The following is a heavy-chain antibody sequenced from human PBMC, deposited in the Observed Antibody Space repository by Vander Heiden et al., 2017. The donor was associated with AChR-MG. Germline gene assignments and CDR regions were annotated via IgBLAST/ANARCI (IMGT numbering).Heavy chain of an antibody. Sequence: EVQLLESGGGLVQPGGSLRPSCAASGFTFSSSAMSWVRQAPGKGLEWVSAISGRGGSTYYADSVKGRFTISRDNSKNTLYLQMNSLRAEDTAVYYCAKPVAAAGSDYWGQGTLVTVSS. V-gene: IGHV3-23*01. J-gene: IGHJ4*02. D-gene: IGHD6-13*01. CDR3: AKPVAAAGSDY. CDR2: ISGRGGST. CDR1: GFTFSSSA.